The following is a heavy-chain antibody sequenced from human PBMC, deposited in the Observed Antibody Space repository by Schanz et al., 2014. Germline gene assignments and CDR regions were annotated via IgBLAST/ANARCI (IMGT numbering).Heavy chain of an antibody. Sequence: VQLVESGGGVVQPGGSLRLSCAASGFNVSSDYMSWVRQAPGKGLEWVANMNQDGSVKNYVDSVKGRFTISRDNAKNSLYLQMNSLRAEDTAVYYCARDKGGLIPFDYWGQGTLVAVSS. CDR3: ARDKGGLIPFDY. CDR2: MNQDGSVK. J-gene: IGHJ4*02. D-gene: IGHD2-15*01. V-gene: IGHV3-7*01. CDR1: GFNVSSDY.